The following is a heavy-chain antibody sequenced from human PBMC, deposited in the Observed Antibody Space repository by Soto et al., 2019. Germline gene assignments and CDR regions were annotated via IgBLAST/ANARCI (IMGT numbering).Heavy chain of an antibody. D-gene: IGHD3-9*01. CDR1: GFTFSSYA. V-gene: IGHV3-23*01. Sequence: EVQLLESGEGLVQPGGSLKLSCAASGFTFSSYAMSWVRQGPGKGLEWVSGIGGSGGNTYYADSVKGRFTISRDNSKNTLFLQMNSLRAEDTAEYYCARVVRYFDTPYGMDVWGQGTTVTVSS. J-gene: IGHJ6*02. CDR2: IGGSGGNT. CDR3: ARVVRYFDTPYGMDV.